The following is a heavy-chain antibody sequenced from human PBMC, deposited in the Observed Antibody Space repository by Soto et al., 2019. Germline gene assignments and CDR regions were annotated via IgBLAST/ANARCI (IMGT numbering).Heavy chain of an antibody. Sequence: GGSLRLSCAASGFTFSSYEMNWVRQAPGKGLEWVSYISSSGSTIYYADPVKGRFTISRDNAKNSLYLQMNSLRAEDTAVYYCATLWFGPQTDAFDIWGQGTMVTVSS. CDR1: GFTFSSYE. CDR2: ISSSGSTI. CDR3: ATLWFGPQTDAFDI. D-gene: IGHD3-10*01. J-gene: IGHJ3*02. V-gene: IGHV3-48*03.